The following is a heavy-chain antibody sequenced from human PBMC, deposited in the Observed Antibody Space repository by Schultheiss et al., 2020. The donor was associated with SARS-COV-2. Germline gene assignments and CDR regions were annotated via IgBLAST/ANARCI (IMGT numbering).Heavy chain of an antibody. CDR1: GFTFSSYG. Sequence: GGSLRLSCAASGFTFSSYGMHWVRQAPGKGLEWVAVIWYDGSNKYYADSVKGRFTISRDNPKNTLYLQMNSLRAEDTAVYYCARDPFPEYGSYYYGMDVWGQGTTVTVSS. V-gene: IGHV3-33*01. D-gene: IGHD4-17*01. CDR2: IWYDGSNK. J-gene: IGHJ6*02. CDR3: ARDPFPEYGSYYYGMDV.